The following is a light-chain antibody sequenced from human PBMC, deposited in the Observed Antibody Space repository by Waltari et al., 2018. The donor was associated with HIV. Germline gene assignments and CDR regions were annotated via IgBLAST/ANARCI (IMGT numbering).Light chain of an antibody. V-gene: IGLV2-11*01. CDR3: SSYTGNSWV. CDR2: EVI. CDR1: SDDLGAPQF. Sequence: QSALTPPRSVSGSPGQSVTFSCTGTSDDLGAPQFVSWYQQHPGKAPKLILYEVIQRPSGVPDRFSGSKSGNTASLTISGLQGEDEADYYCSSYTGNSWVFGGGTILTVL. J-gene: IGLJ3*02.